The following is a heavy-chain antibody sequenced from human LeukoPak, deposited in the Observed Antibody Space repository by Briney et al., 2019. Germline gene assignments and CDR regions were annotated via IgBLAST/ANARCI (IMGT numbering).Heavy chain of an antibody. D-gene: IGHD1-7*01. CDR1: GYTFTSYG. Sequence: EASVTVSFTASGYTFTSYGISWVRQAPGQGLERMGWISAYNGNTNYAQKLQGRVTMTTDTSTSTAYMELRSLRSDDTAVYYCASARGSYNWNYHWFDPWGQGTLVTVSS. CDR2: ISAYNGNT. V-gene: IGHV1-18*01. J-gene: IGHJ5*02. CDR3: ASARGSYNWNYHWFDP.